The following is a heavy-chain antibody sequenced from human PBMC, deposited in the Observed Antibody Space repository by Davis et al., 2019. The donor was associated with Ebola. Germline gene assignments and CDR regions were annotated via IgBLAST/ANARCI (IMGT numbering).Heavy chain of an antibody. CDR1: GGSVSSGSYY. V-gene: IGHV4-61*01. CDR3: ARVLGNGDLLADY. CDR2: IYYSGST. J-gene: IGHJ4*02. D-gene: IGHD4-17*01. Sequence: MPSETLSLTCTVSGGSVSSGSYYWSWIRQPPGKGLEWIGYIYYSGSTNYNPSLKSRVTISVDTSKNQFSLKLTSVTAADTAVYYCARVLGNGDLLADYWGQGTLVTVSS.